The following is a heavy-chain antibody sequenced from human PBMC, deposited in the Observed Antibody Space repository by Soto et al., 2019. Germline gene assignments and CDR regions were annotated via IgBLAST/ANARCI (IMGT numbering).Heavy chain of an antibody. CDR3: AKATGAATSSAFDF. CDR1: GFTFSSYW. D-gene: IGHD3-10*01. J-gene: IGHJ4*02. CDR2: ISSGGTT. Sequence: GGSLRLSCAASGFTFSSYWMHWVRQAPGKGLAWVSRISSGGTTYYADSVKGRVTISRDNSKNTLFLQMNSLRADDTAVYYCAKATGAATSSAFDFWGQGALVTVSS. V-gene: IGHV3-23*01.